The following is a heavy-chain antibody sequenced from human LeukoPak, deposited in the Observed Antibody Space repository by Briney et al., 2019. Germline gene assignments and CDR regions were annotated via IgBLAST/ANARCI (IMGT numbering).Heavy chain of an antibody. J-gene: IGHJ4*02. V-gene: IGHV3-74*01. CDR1: GFXFSSSW. CDR3: ARGVPVAAFDY. CDR2: INSDGSST. Sequence: GGSLRLSCAASGFXFSSSWMHWVRQAPGKGLVWVSHINSDGSSTTYADSVKGRFTVSRDNAKNTLYLQMNSLRAEDTAVYYCARGVPVAAFDYWGQGTLVTVSS. D-gene: IGHD2-2*01.